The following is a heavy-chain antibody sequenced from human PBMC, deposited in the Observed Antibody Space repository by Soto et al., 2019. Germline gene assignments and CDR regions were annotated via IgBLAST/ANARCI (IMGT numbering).Heavy chain of an antibody. D-gene: IGHD2-8*01. CDR2: VYSSGST. CDR3: ARHLPNYYYYYRDV. CDR1: GGSITNNY. V-gene: IGHV4-59*08. J-gene: IGHJ6*03. Sequence: QVQLEESGPGLVKASETLSLTCTVSGGSITNNYWSWIRQFPGQGLEWIGYVYSSGSTKHNPSLKSGVTISVDTAKNHFSRKLSSVTAADPAIYYCARHLPNYYYYYRDVWCKGTTVTVSS.